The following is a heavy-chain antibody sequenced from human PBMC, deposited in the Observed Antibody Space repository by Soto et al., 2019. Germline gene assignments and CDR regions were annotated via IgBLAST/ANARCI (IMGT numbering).Heavy chain of an antibody. Sequence: QVKLVQSGAEMKKPGASVKVSCKASGNPLTRNAIHWVRQAPGQGLEWMGWISGATGNTKSSQKFQGRVTFTRDTSASTPLMELNSLNPDDTAVYFCARAPGITPYFDSWGQGTLVTVSS. J-gene: IGHJ4*02. CDR2: ISGATGNT. CDR3: ARAPGITPYFDS. V-gene: IGHV1-3*01. CDR1: GNPLTRNA. D-gene: IGHD3-10*01.